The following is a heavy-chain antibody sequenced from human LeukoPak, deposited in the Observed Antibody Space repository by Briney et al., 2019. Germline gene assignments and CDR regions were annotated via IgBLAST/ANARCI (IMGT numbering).Heavy chain of an antibody. J-gene: IGHJ4*02. V-gene: IGHV1-2*02. CDR3: ASGFFDSSGYHDY. CDR1: GYTFTGYY. Sequence: ASVKVSCKASGYTFTGYYMHWVRQAPGQGLEWMGWINPNSGGTNYAQKFQGRVTMTRDTSISTAYMELSRLRADDTAVYYCASGFFDSSGYHDYWGQGTLVTVSS. D-gene: IGHD3-22*01. CDR2: INPNSGGT.